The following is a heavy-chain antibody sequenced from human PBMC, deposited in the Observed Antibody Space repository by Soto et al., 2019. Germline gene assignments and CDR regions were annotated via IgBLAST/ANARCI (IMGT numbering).Heavy chain of an antibody. Sequence: EVQLVESGGGLIQPGGSLRLSCAASGLTVSNAYMAWVRQAPGMGLEWVSVIYDNGTTYYADSMKGRFTTSRDTSTNTLSIQMDSLRAEDTAVYYCVRPLPSGRNYGLDVWGQGTTVTVSS. CDR1: GLTVSNAY. CDR2: IYDNGTT. V-gene: IGHV3-53*01. CDR3: VRPLPSGRNYGLDV. J-gene: IGHJ6*02. D-gene: IGHD3-10*01.